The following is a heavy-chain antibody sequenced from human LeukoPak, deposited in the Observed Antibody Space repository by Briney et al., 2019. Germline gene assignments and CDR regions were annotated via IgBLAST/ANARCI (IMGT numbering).Heavy chain of an antibody. D-gene: IGHD6-19*01. CDR1: GFTFSSYW. CDR3: ARDAVAGVMDV. V-gene: IGHV3-7*01. Sequence: GGSLRLSCAASGFTFSSYWMSWVRQAPGKGLEWVANIKQDGSEKYYVDSVKGRFTISRDNAKNSLYPQMNSLRAEDTAVYYCARDAVAGVMDVWGKGTTVTVSS. J-gene: IGHJ6*03. CDR2: IKQDGSEK.